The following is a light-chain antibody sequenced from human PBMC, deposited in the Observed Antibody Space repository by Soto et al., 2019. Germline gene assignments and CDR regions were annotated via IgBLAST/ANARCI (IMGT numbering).Light chain of an antibody. CDR3: QQRSNWPPIT. CDR1: QSICSN. Sequence: ETVLTQSPATLSFSPGERATLSCRASQSICSNLAWYQQKPGQAPRLLIYDASNRATGIPARFSGSGSGTDFTLTISSLEPEDFAVYYCQQRSNWPPITFGQGTRLEI. V-gene: IGKV3-11*01. CDR2: DAS. J-gene: IGKJ5*01.